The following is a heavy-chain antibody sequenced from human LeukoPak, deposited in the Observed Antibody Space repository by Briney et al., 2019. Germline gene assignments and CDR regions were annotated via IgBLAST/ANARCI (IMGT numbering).Heavy chain of an antibody. V-gene: IGHV3-7*04. CDR1: GFSFSSFW. CDR3: AGGVSY. Sequence: GGSLRLSCTASGFSFSSFWMNWVRQAPGKGLEWVANIKHDGSVKYYVDSVKGRFTISRDNAMQSLYLQMNSLRAEDTAVYYCAGGVSYWGRGTLVTVSS. J-gene: IGHJ4*02. CDR2: IKHDGSVK.